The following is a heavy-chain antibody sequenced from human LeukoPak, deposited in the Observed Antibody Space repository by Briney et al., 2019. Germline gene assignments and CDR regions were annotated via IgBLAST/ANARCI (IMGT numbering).Heavy chain of an antibody. CDR3: AGIDFDY. CDR2: IKHDGSEK. V-gene: IGHV3-7*01. J-gene: IGHJ4*02. CDR1: GFSFRDYW. Sequence: GGSLRLSCAASGFSFRDYWMSWVRQAPGKGLEWVANIKHDGSEKYYVASVKGRFTISRDNSKNTLSLQMNSLRAEDTAVYYCAGIDFDYWGQGTLVTVSS.